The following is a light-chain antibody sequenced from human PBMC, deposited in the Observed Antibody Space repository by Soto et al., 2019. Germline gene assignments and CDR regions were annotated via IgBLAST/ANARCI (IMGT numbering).Light chain of an antibody. J-gene: IGKJ1*01. Sequence: IVLTQSPGTLWLSPGERATLSCRASQSVSNNYLAWYQQKPGQAPRLLIYGASNRATGIPDRFSGSGSGTDFTLTISRLEPEDFAVYYCQQYGSSGTFGQGTKVDI. V-gene: IGKV3-20*01. CDR1: QSVSNNY. CDR3: QQYGSSGT. CDR2: GAS.